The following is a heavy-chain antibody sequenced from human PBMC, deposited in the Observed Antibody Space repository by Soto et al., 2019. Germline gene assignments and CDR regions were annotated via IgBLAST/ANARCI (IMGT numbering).Heavy chain of an antibody. J-gene: IGHJ5*02. CDR1: GYTFVDYA. D-gene: IGHD3-22*01. CDR2: MNPNTGNI. Sequence: ASVKVSCKASGYTFVDYALHWVGQAPLQGLEWVVWMNPNTGNIKPSHKFEDRVSITRDTATSTAYMELRGLRSEDTAVYFGAREGVVAENWFAPWGQGTMVTVSS. V-gene: IGHV1-3*01. CDR3: AREGVVAENWFAP.